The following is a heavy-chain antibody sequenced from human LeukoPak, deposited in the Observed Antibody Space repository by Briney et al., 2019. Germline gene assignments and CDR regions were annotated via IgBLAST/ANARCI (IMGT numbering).Heavy chain of an antibody. V-gene: IGHV3-23*01. J-gene: IGHJ4*02. Sequence: QPGGSLRLSCAASGFTFSSYAMSWVRQAPGKGLEWVSAISGSGGSTYYADSVKGRFTISRDNSKNTLYLQMNSLRAEDTAVYYCAKRAGTYYYDSSGYYFDYWGQGTLVTVSS. D-gene: IGHD3-22*01. CDR2: ISGSGGST. CDR3: AKRAGTYYYDSSGYYFDY. CDR1: GFTFSSYA.